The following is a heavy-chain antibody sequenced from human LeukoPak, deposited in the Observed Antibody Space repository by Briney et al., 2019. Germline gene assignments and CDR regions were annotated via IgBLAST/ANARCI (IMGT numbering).Heavy chain of an antibody. Sequence: GGSLRLSCTSSGFTFSSDAMTWVRQAPGKGMEWVSSISGSGDGTYYADSVKGRFTISRDNSKNTLYLQMNSLRAEDTAVYYCANKPAGFDPWGQGTLVTVSS. V-gene: IGHV3-23*01. CDR1: GFTFSSDA. CDR2: ISGSGDGT. CDR3: ANKPAGFDP. D-gene: IGHD1-14*01. J-gene: IGHJ5*02.